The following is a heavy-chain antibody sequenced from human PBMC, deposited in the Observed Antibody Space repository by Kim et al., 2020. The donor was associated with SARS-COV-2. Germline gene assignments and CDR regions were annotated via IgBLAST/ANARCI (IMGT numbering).Heavy chain of an antibody. Sequence: SQTLSLTCAISGDSVSSNSAAWNWIRQSPSRGLEWLGRTYYRSKWYNDYAVSVKSRITINPDTSKNQFSLQLNSVTPEDTAVYYCARDQFDYGDSNARNWFDPWGQGTLVTVSS. V-gene: IGHV6-1*01. CDR2: TYYRSKWYN. D-gene: IGHD4-17*01. CDR1: GDSVSSNSAA. CDR3: ARDQFDYGDSNARNWFDP. J-gene: IGHJ5*02.